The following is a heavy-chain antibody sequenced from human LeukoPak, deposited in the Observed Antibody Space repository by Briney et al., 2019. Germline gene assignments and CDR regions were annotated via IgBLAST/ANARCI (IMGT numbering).Heavy chain of an antibody. D-gene: IGHD6-6*01. V-gene: IGHV3-21*01. CDR2: ISRSSYI. J-gene: IGHJ6*03. CDR3: ARPQGIEARSDYYYYMDV. CDR1: GFTFSSYS. Sequence: GGSLRLSCAASGFTFSSYSMNWVRQAPGKGLEWVSSISRSSYIYYGDSVKGRFTISRDNAKNSLYLQMNSLRDEDTAVYYCARPQGIEARSDYYYYMDVWGKGTTVTVSS.